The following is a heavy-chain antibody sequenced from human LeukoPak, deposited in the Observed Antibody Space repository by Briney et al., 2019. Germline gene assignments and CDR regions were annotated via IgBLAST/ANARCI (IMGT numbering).Heavy chain of an antibody. CDR3: AKQLGYCSDGSCYFPY. D-gene: IGHD2-15*01. J-gene: IGHJ4*02. CDR1: VFTFSSST. V-gene: IGHV3-23*01. Sequence: GGSLRLSCAASVFTFSSSTMSWVRQAPGKGLEWVSAISNNGGYTYYADSVQGRFTISRDNSKSTLCLQMNSLRAEDTAVYYCAKQLGYCSDGSCYFPYWGQGTLVTVSS. CDR2: ISNNGGYT.